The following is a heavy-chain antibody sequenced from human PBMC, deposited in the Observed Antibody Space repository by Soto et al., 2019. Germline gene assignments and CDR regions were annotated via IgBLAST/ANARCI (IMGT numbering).Heavy chain of an antibody. J-gene: IGHJ4*02. D-gene: IGHD6-13*01. CDR2: VIGSGDET. V-gene: IGHV3-23*01. CDR3: AREESSRRFALAY. CDR1: GFTFNNHA. Sequence: EVQLLESGGGIVQPGGSLRLSCAASGFTFNNHAMHWVRQAQGKGLEWLASVIGSGDETYYAGSVQGRFGISRDNSKNTLSLQMNSLSADDSAIYFCAREESSRRFALAYWGQGTLVTVSS.